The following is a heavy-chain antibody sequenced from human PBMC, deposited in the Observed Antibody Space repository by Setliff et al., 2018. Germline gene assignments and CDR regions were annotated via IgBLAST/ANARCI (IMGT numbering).Heavy chain of an antibody. CDR3: ARDGGGDSDAFDI. Sequence: ASVKVSCKASGYTFTSYDINWVRQAPGQGLEWMGRINPSSGATIYAQKFQGRVTMTSDTSISTAYMELGRLRSDDTAVYFCARDGGGDSDAFDIWGQGTMVTVSS. D-gene: IGHD3-16*01. J-gene: IGHJ3*02. V-gene: IGHV1-2*06. CDR2: INPSSGAT. CDR1: GYTFTSYD.